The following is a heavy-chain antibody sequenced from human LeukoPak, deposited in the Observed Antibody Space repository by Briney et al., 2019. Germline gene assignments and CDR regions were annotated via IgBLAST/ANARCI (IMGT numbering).Heavy chain of an antibody. CDR3: AEGGKWLRV. D-gene: IGHD6-19*01. Sequence: KPSETLSLTCTVSGGSISSYCWSCIRQPAGKGLEWIGRICTSGSTNYNPSLKSRVTMSVDTSKNQFSLKLSSVTAADTAVYYCAEGGKWLRVWAQGTLSTVPS. CDR2: ICTSGST. CDR1: GGSISSYC. V-gene: IGHV4-4*07. J-gene: IGHJ4*02.